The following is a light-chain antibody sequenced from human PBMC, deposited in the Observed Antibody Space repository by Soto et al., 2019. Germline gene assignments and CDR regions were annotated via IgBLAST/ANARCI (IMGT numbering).Light chain of an antibody. Sequence: SYELTQPPSVSVSPGQTASITCSGDKLGDKYACWYQQKPGQSPVLVIYQDSKRPSGIPERFSGSNSGNTATLTISGTQAMDEADYDCQAWDSSTAVFGTGTKLNVL. CDR1: KLGDKY. V-gene: IGLV3-1*01. CDR3: QAWDSSTAV. J-gene: IGLJ1*01. CDR2: QDS.